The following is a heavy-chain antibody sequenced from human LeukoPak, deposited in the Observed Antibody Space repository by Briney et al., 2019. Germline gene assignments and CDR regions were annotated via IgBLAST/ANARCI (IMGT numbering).Heavy chain of an antibody. CDR2: IIPIFGTA. Sequence: SVKVSCNASGGTLSRHVVSWLRQAPGQGLEWMGGIIPIFGTANYAQKFQGRVTITADESTSTAYMELGSLRSEDTAVYYCAIWPTVSNHYFDYWGQGTLVTVSS. CDR1: GGTLSRHV. J-gene: IGHJ4*02. CDR3: AIWPTVSNHYFDY. V-gene: IGHV1-69*01. D-gene: IGHD4-17*01.